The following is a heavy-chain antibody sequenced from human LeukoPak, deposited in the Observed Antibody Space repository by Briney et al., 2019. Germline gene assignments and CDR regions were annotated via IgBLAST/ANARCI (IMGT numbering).Heavy chain of an antibody. CDR1: GYTFTGYY. D-gene: IGHD3-16*02. CDR2: INPNSGGT. CDR3: ARELSNYDYVWGSYRYSYYFDY. V-gene: IGHV1-2*02. J-gene: IGHJ4*02. Sequence: ASVKVSCKASGYTFTGYYMHWVRQAPGQGLEWMGWINPNSGGTNYAQKFQGRVTMTRDTSISTAYMELSRLRSDDTAVYYCARELSNYDYVWGSYRYSYYFDYWGQGTLVTVSP.